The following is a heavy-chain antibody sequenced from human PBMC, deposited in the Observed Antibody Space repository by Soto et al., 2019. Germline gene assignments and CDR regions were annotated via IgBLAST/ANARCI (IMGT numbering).Heavy chain of an antibody. J-gene: IGHJ4*02. Sequence: QVQLVQSGGEVKKPGASVTVSCKASGYTFINYHITWVRQAPGQGLEWMAWINTYNGMTDYAQRFQGRVTMTRDTSTSTAYMELRNMVSDDTAVYFCAKSPRGEMATDWGQGTLVTVSS. CDR2: INTYNGMT. CDR1: GYTFINYH. CDR3: AKSPRGEMATD. D-gene: IGHD5-12*01. V-gene: IGHV1-18*01.